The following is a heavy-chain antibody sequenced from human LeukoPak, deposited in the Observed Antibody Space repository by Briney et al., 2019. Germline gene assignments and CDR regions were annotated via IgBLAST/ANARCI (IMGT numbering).Heavy chain of an antibody. Sequence: SETLSLTCAVYGGSFSGYYWSWIRQPPGKGLEWIGEINHSGSTNYNPSLKSRVTISVDTSKNQFSLKLSSVTAADTAVYYCARARGYSYGDLDYWGQGTLVTVSS. D-gene: IGHD5-18*01. CDR1: GGSFSGYY. J-gene: IGHJ4*02. V-gene: IGHV4-34*01. CDR3: ARARGYSYGDLDY. CDR2: INHSGST.